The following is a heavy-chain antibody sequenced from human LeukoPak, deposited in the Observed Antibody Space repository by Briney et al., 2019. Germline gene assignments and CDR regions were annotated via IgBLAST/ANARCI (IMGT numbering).Heavy chain of an antibody. Sequence: SETLSLTCTVSGYSISSGYYWGWIRQPPGKGLEWIGEINRSGSTNYNPSLKSRVTISVDTSKNHFSLKLSSVTAADTAVYYCARDRGIDAFDIWGQGTMVTVSS. V-gene: IGHV4-38-2*02. CDR1: GYSISSGYY. CDR3: ARDRGIDAFDI. CDR2: INRSGST. J-gene: IGHJ3*02. D-gene: IGHD3-16*01.